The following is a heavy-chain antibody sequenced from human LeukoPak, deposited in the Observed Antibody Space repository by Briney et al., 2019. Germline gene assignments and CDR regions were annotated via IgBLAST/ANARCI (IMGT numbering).Heavy chain of an antibody. CDR2: IKQDGSEK. J-gene: IGHJ5*02. D-gene: IGHD6-25*01. CDR3: ARDGRLVAAASWFDP. Sequence: YPGGSLRLSCAASGFTFSSYWMSWVRQAPGKGLEWVANIKQDGSEKYYVDSVKGRSTVSRDNAKNSLYLQMNSLRAEDTAVYYCARDGRLVAAASWFDPWGQGTLVTVSS. CDR1: GFTFSSYW. V-gene: IGHV3-7*01.